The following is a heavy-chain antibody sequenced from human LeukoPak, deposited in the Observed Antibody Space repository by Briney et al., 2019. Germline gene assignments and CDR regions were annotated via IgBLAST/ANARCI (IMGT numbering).Heavy chain of an antibody. CDR2: INAGNGNT. V-gene: IGHV1-3*03. CDR3: ARGSEFYDILTGYYRGGDFDY. Sequence: ASVKVSCKASGDTFTSYAIHWVRQAPGQRLEWMGWINAGNGNTKYSQEFQGRVTITRDTSASTAYMELSSLRSEDMAVYYCARGSEFYDILTGYYRGGDFDYWGQGTLVTVSS. CDR1: GDTFTSYA. D-gene: IGHD3-9*01. J-gene: IGHJ4*02.